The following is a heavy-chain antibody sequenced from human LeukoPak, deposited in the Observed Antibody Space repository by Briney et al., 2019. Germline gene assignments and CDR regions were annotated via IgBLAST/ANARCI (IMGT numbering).Heavy chain of an antibody. CDR3: AKDGYCSGGSCYGNYFDY. D-gene: IGHD2-15*01. Sequence: PGGSLRLSCAASGFTFSNYAMSWVRQAPGKGLEWVSAISGSSGSTYYADSVKGRSTISRDNSNNTLYLQKNSRRDDTTALYYSAKDGYCSGGSCYGNYFDYWGQGTLVTVSS. V-gene: IGHV3-23*01. CDR1: GFTFSNYA. CDR2: ISGSSGST. J-gene: IGHJ4*02.